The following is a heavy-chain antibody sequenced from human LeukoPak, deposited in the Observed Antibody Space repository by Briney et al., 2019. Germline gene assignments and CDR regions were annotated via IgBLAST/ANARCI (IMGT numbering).Heavy chain of an antibody. Sequence: LRLSCAASGFTFSSYEMNWVRQPPGKGLEWIGSIYYSGSTYYNPSLKSRVTISVDTSKNQFSLKLSSVTAADTAVYYCARGGYSYGSFYWGQGTLVTVSS. CDR1: GFTFSSYE. CDR2: IYYSGST. V-gene: IGHV4-39*07. CDR3: ARGGYSYGSFY. J-gene: IGHJ4*02. D-gene: IGHD5-18*01.